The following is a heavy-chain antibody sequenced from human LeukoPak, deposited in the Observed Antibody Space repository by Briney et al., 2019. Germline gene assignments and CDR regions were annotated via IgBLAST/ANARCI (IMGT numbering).Heavy chain of an antibody. CDR1: GGSISSSSYY. CDR3: TRRGYCSSTSCYEYWFDP. J-gene: IGHJ5*02. CDR2: IYYSGST. Sequence: SETLSLTCTVSGGSISSSSYYWGWIRQPPGKGLEWIGIIYYSGSTYYNPSLKSRLTISVDTSKNQFSLKLSSVTATDTAVYYCTRRGYCSSTSCYEYWFDPWGQGTLVTVSS. D-gene: IGHD2-2*01. V-gene: IGHV4-39*01.